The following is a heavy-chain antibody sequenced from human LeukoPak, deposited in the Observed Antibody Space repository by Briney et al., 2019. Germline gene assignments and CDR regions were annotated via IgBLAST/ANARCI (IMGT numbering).Heavy chain of an antibody. CDR3: ARDSRGYYYDSSGSPYWYFDL. Sequence: SETLSLTCSVSGASLSSYYWSWMRQPPGKGLEWIGYISNSGSTNYNPSLKSRVTISVDTSKNQFSLKLSSVTAADTAVYYCARDSRGYYYDSSGSPYWYFDLWGRGTLVTVSS. CDR1: GASLSSYY. V-gene: IGHV4-59*01. CDR2: ISNSGST. D-gene: IGHD3-22*01. J-gene: IGHJ2*01.